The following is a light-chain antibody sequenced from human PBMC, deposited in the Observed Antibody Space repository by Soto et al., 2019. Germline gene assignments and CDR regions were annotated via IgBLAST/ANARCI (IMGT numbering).Light chain of an antibody. CDR1: QSISNY. Sequence: EIVLTQSPATLSLSPGERATLSCRASQSISNYLAWYQHQPGQAPRRLIYDASSRATTSPARFSGSGSGTDFTLTISSIEHDDFAVYFCHLRSNWPPPWTFGPGTKVEVK. V-gene: IGKV3-11*01. CDR3: HLRSNWPPPWT. J-gene: IGKJ1*01. CDR2: DAS.